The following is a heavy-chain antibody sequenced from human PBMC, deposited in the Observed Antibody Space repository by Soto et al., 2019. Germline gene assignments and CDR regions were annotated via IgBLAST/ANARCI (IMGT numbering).Heavy chain of an antibody. V-gene: IGHV1-24*01. CDR2: FDPEDGET. CDR3: ATPRYSGYDSPYYYYGMDV. J-gene: IGHJ6*02. D-gene: IGHD5-12*01. Sequence: KVSCKVSGYTLTELSMHWVRQAPGKGLEWMGGFDPEDGETIYAQKFQGRVTMTEDTSTDTAYMELSSLRSEDTAVYYCATPRYSGYDSPYYYYGMDVWGQGTTVTVSS. CDR1: GYTLTELS.